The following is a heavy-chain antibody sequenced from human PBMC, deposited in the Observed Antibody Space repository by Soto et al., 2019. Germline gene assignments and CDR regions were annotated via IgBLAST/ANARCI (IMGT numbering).Heavy chain of an antibody. CDR1: GFTFSNYW. V-gene: IGHV3-74*01. J-gene: IGHJ5*02. D-gene: IGHD2-2*01. CDR2: ISTDGDTT. Sequence: GGSLRLSCAASGFTFSNYWMHWVRQVSGKGLVWVSRISTDGDTTNYADSVKGRFTISRDNAKNTLYLQMNSLRAEDTAVYYCARDHCTTTNCYSVWFDPWGQGALVTVSS. CDR3: ARDHCTTTNCYSVWFDP.